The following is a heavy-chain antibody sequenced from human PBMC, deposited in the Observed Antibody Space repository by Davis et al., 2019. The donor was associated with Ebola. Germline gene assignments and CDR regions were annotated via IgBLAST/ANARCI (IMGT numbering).Heavy chain of an antibody. Sequence: PGGSLRLSCAASGFTFSSYSMNWVRQAPGKGLEWVSHISSSSSTIYYADSVKGRFIISRDNAKNSLYLQMNSLRDEDTAVYYCARAGDRGYWNDGDFDNWGQGTLVTVSS. V-gene: IGHV3-48*02. CDR2: ISSSSSTI. CDR3: ARAGDRGYWNDGDFDN. D-gene: IGHD1-1*01. CDR1: GFTFSSYS. J-gene: IGHJ4*02.